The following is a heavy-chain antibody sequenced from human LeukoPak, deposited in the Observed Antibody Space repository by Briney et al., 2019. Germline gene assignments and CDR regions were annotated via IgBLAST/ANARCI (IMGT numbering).Heavy chain of an antibody. CDR3: ARQRGYSYTGERGYFDY. CDR2: IYYSGST. Sequence: PSETLSLTCTVSGGSISNNTYYWGWLRQPPGKGLEWIGSIYYSGSTYYNPSLKGRVTISVDTSKNQFSLKLSSVTAADTAVYYCARQRGYSYTGERGYFDYWGQGTLVTVSS. D-gene: IGHD5-18*01. CDR1: GGSISNNTYY. V-gene: IGHV4-39*01. J-gene: IGHJ4*02.